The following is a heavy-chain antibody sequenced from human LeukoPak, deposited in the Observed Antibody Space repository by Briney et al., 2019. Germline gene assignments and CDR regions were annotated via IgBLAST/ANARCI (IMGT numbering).Heavy chain of an antibody. J-gene: IGHJ4*02. CDR1: GGSVSDYY. CDR3: ASRKLGNDY. Sequence: SETLSPTCTVSGGSVSDYYWSWIRQSPGKGLEWIGYIYYTGGTSYNPSLRSRVTMSADASKNQFSLKLSSVTAADTAVYYCASRKLGNDYWGQGTLVTVSS. CDR2: IYYTGGT. D-gene: IGHD7-27*01. V-gene: IGHV4-59*02.